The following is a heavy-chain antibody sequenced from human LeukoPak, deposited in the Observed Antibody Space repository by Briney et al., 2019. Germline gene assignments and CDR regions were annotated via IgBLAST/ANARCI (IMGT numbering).Heavy chain of an antibody. CDR2: ISAYNGNT. CDR1: GYTFTSYG. Sequence: GASEKVSCKASGYTFTSYGISWVRQAPGQGLEWMGWISAYNGNTNYAQKLQGRVTMTTDTSTSTAYMELRSLRSDDTAVYYCAILVGVLTGPDAFDIWGQGTMVTVSS. V-gene: IGHV1-18*01. J-gene: IGHJ3*02. CDR3: AILVGVLTGPDAFDI. D-gene: IGHD3-9*01.